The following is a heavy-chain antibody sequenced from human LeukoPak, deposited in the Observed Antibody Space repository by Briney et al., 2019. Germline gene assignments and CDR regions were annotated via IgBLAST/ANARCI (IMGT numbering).Heavy chain of an antibody. J-gene: IGHJ4*02. Sequence: SGGSLRLSCAASGNYWMHWVRQAPGKGLVWVSHINGDGSWTTYADSVKGRFTTSKDNAKNTVYLQMNNLRAEDTAVYYCVSFYETYWGRGTLVTVSS. CDR2: INGDGSWT. CDR3: VSFYETY. V-gene: IGHV3-74*01. CDR1: GNYW. D-gene: IGHD2-2*01.